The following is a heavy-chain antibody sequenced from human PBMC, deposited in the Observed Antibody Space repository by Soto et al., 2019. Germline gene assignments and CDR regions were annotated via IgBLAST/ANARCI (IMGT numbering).Heavy chain of an antibody. J-gene: IGHJ6*03. D-gene: IGHD1-26*01. CDR2: IHPDSGGT. Sequence: GASVKVSCKASEYTFTDYYIHWVRQAPGQGLEWMGWIHPDSGGTNYAQNLQGWVTMTSDTSISTAYMELSRLRSDDTAVYYCARTTTLAGYYYMDVWGKGTTVTVSS. CDR3: ARTTTLAGYYYMDV. CDR1: EYTFTDYY. V-gene: IGHV1-2*04.